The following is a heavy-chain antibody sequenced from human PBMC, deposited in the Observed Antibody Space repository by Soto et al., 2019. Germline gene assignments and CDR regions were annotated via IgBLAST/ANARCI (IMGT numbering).Heavy chain of an antibody. Sequence: ASVKVSCQSSGYTFTSYGISWVRQAPGQGLEWMGWISAYNGNTNSAQKLQGRVTMTTDTSTSTAYMELRSLRSDDTAVYYCAGVGVAAAGTGSWFDPWGQGTLVTVSS. V-gene: IGHV1-18*01. J-gene: IGHJ5*02. D-gene: IGHD6-13*01. CDR3: AGVGVAAAGTGSWFDP. CDR1: GYTFTSYG. CDR2: ISAYNGNT.